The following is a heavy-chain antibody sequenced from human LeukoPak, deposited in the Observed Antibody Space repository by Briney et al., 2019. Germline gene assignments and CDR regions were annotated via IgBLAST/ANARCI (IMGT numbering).Heavy chain of an antibody. V-gene: IGHV1-18*01. CDR3: ARVRKKGVVPAYNWFDP. CDR1: GYTFTSYG. Sequence: ASVKVSCKASGYTFTSYGISWVRQAPGQGLEWMGWISAYNGNTNYAQKLQGRVTMTTDTSTSTAYMELRSLRSDGTAVYYCARVRKKGVVPAYNWFDPWGQGTLVTVSS. J-gene: IGHJ5*02. CDR2: ISAYNGNT. D-gene: IGHD2-2*01.